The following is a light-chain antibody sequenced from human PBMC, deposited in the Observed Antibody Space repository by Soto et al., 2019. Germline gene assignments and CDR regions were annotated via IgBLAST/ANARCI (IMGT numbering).Light chain of an antibody. CDR2: ATS. CDR3: LQINSYPFT. Sequence: IQLTQSPSSLPASVGDRVTLTCRTSQGITTYLAWYQQKPGKAPKLLIYATSALQSGVPSRFSGSGSGTDFTLTISSLQPEEFATYYCLQINSYPFTFGQGTKLEIK. V-gene: IGKV1-9*01. CDR1: QGITTY. J-gene: IGKJ2*01.